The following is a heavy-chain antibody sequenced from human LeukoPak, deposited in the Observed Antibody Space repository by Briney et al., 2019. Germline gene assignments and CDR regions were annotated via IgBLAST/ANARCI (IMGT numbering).Heavy chain of an antibody. CDR3: AKDSYDFWSGYPDFYYYGMDV. V-gene: IGHV3-30*18. CDR2: ISYDGSNK. CDR1: GFTFSSYG. D-gene: IGHD3-3*01. Sequence: GGSLRLSCAASGFTFSSYGMHWVRQAPGKGLEWVAVISYDGSNKYYADSVNGRFTISRDNSKNTLYLQMNSLRAEDTAVYYCAKDSYDFWSGYPDFYYYGMDVWGQGTTVTVSS. J-gene: IGHJ6*02.